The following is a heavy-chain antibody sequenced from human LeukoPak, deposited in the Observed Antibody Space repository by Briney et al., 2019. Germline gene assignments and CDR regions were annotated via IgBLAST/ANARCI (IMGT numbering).Heavy chain of an antibody. Sequence: PGGSLRLSCAASGFTFSSYSMNWVRQAPGKGLEWVSSISSSSSYIYYADSVKGRFTISRDNAKNSLYLQMNSLRAEDTAVYYCARDLTHYDYVWGSYREPDYWGQGTLVTVSS. J-gene: IGHJ4*02. CDR3: ARDLTHYDYVWGSYREPDY. CDR1: GFTFSSYS. D-gene: IGHD3-16*02. V-gene: IGHV3-21*01. CDR2: ISSSSSYI.